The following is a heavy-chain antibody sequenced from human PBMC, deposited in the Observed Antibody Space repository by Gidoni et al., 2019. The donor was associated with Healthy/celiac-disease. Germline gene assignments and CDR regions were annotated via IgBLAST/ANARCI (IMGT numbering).Heavy chain of an antibody. J-gene: IGHJ5*02. CDR1: GGSISSSSYY. Sequence: QLQLQESGPGLVKPSATLSLTCTVSGGSISSSSYYWCRIRPPPGKGLEWIGSIYYSGSTYYNPSLKSRVTISVDTSKNQFALKLSSGTAADTAVYYCASRIDYYDILTGYYISWFDPWGQGTLVTVSS. CDR3: ASRIDYYDILTGYYISWFDP. V-gene: IGHV4-39*07. CDR2: IYYSGST. D-gene: IGHD3-9*01.